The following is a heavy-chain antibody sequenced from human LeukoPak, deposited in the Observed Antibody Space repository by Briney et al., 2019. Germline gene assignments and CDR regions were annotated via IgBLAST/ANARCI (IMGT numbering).Heavy chain of an antibody. CDR1: GFTLSSYW. Sequence: GGSLRLSCAASGFTLSSYWMSWVRQAPGKGLEWVANIKQDGSEKYYVDSVKGRFTISRDNAENSLYLQMNSLRAEDTAVYYCARRSLQSTALDYWGQGTLVTVSS. V-gene: IGHV3-7*01. CDR3: ARRSLQSTALDY. D-gene: IGHD5-24*01. CDR2: IKQDGSEK. J-gene: IGHJ4*02.